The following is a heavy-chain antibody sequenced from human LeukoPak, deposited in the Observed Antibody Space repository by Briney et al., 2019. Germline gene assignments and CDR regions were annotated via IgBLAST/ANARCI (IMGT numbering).Heavy chain of an antibody. Sequence: GGSLRLSCAASGFTFSSYAMSWVRQAPGKGLEWVSAISGSGGSTYYADSVKGRFTISRDNSKNTLYLQMNSLRAEDTAVYYCAKDFRWQQLVPSAYYFDYWGQGTLVTVSS. J-gene: IGHJ4*02. D-gene: IGHD6-13*01. CDR1: GFTFSSYA. CDR3: AKDFRWQQLVPSAYYFDY. V-gene: IGHV3-23*01. CDR2: ISGSGGST.